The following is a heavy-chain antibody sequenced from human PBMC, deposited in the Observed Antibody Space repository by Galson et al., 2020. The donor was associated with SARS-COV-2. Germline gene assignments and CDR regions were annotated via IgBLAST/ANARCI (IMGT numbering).Heavy chain of an antibody. V-gene: IGHV1-18*04. CDR2: ISAYNGNT. Sequence: GESLKISCKASGYTFTSYGISWVRQAPGQGLEWMGWISAYNGNTNYAQKLQGRVTMTTDTSTSTAYMELRSLRSDDTAVYYCAREEAGIRDILTGYYIGVFDYWGQGTLVTVSS. CDR1: GYTFTSYG. D-gene: IGHD3-9*01. CDR3: AREEAGIRDILTGYYIGVFDY. J-gene: IGHJ4*02.